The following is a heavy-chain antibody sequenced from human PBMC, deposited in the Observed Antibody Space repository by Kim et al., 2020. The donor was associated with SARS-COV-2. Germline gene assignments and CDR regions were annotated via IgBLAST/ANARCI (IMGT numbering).Heavy chain of an antibody. CDR2: IDPSDSYT. V-gene: IGHV5-10-1*01. Sequence: GESLKISCKGSGYSFTSYWISWVRQMPGKGLEWMGRIDPSDSYTNYSPSFQGHVTISADKSISTAYLQWSSLKASDTAMYYCARSSSYDSSGYSYDAFDIWGQGTMVTVSS. J-gene: IGHJ3*02. CDR3: ARSSSYDSSGYSYDAFDI. D-gene: IGHD3-22*01. CDR1: GYSFTSYW.